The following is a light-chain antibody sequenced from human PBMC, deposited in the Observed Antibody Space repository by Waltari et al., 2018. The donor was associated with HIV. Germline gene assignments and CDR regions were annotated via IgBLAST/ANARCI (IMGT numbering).Light chain of an antibody. CDR1: SSDVGAYNY. CDR3: SSFTTSNSLL. CDR2: EVS. J-gene: IGLJ2*01. V-gene: IGLV2-14*01. Sequence: QSALTQPASVSGSPGQSITVSCTGPSSDVGAYNYVSWYQQTPGTAPKLVIYEVSNRPSGISYRLSGSKSGNTASLTISGLQTEDEGDYYCSSFTTSNSLLFGGGTKVTVL.